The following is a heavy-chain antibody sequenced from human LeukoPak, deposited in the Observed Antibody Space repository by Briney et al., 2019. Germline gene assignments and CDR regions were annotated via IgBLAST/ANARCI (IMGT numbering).Heavy chain of an antibody. CDR2: ISGDGSVT. Sequence: GGSLRLSCTASGFTLRNYWMHWVRQVPGKRLVWVSRISGDGSVTNYADSVQGRFTISRDNAKNIVYLQNNSLRSEDTAVYYCARYSSSSGGASYYLDYWGHGALVTVSS. J-gene: IGHJ4*01. V-gene: IGHV3-74*01. CDR1: GFTLRNYW. D-gene: IGHD6-6*01. CDR3: ARYSSSSGGASYYLDY.